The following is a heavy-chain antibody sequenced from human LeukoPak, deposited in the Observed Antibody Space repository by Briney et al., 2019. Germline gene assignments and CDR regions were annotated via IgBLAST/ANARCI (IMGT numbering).Heavy chain of an antibody. Sequence: PGGSLRLSCAASGFTFSSYWMHWVRQAPGKGLVWVSRINSDGSSTRYADSVKGRFTISRDNAKNTLYLQMNSLRAEDTAVNYCARGTRYSGSYSGDYWGQGTLVTVSS. J-gene: IGHJ4*02. CDR3: ARGTRYSGSYSGDY. CDR2: INSDGSST. CDR1: GFTFSSYW. V-gene: IGHV3-74*01. D-gene: IGHD1-26*01.